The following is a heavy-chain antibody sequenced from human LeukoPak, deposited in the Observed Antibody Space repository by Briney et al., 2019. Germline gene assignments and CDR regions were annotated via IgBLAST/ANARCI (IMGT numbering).Heavy chain of an antibody. CDR3: ARGARMATTADYYYYYMDV. V-gene: IGHV1-69*05. CDR1: GGTFSSYA. D-gene: IGHD5-24*01. J-gene: IGHJ6*03. CDR2: IIPIFGTA. Sequence: SVKVSCKASGGTFSSYAISWVRQALGQGLEWMGRIIPIFGTANYAQKFQGRVTITTDESTSTAYMELSSLRSEDTAVYYCARGARMATTADYYYYYMDVWGKGTTVTVSS.